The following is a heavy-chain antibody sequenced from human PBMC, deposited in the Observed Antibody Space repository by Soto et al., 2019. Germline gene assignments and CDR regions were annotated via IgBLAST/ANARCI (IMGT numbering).Heavy chain of an antibody. CDR2: ISHDGINK. J-gene: IGHJ4*02. V-gene: IGHV3-30-3*01. CDR1: GFTFSSYA. Sequence: PGGSLRLSCAASGFTFSSYAMNWVRQAPGKGLEWVALISHDGINKYYADSVRDRFTISRDSSTNTLYLQMNSLRAADTAVYYCGRCTSTSCHLGSDYWGQGTLVTVSS. D-gene: IGHD2-2*01. CDR3: GRCTSTSCHLGSDY.